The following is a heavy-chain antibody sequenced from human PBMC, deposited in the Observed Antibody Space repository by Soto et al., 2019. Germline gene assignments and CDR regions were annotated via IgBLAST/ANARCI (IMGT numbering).Heavy chain of an antibody. V-gene: IGHV3-30*18. J-gene: IGHJ4*02. D-gene: IGHD2-8*01. CDR2: ISYDGSNK. CDR3: AKGPPLLMVYPVLDS. CDR1: EFTFSKHG. Sequence: SGGSLRLSCAASEFTFSKHGMHWVRQAPGKGLEWVAVISYDGSNKYYGDSVKDRFTISRDNSKNTLYLHMNSLRPEDTAVYFCAKGPPLLMVYPVLDSWGQGTLVTVSS.